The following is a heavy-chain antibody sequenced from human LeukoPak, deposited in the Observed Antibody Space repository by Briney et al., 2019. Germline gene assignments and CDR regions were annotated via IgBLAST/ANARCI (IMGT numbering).Heavy chain of an antibody. CDR3: ARGPDSSGYYYFDF. V-gene: IGHV4-30-4*01. CDR2: IYHSGST. D-gene: IGHD3-22*01. J-gene: IGHJ4*02. CDR1: GGSISSGDYY. Sequence: SETLSLTCTVSGGSISSGDYYWSWIRQPPGKGLEWIGYIYHSGSTYFNPSLKSRVTISVDTSKNQFSLKLSSVTAADTAMYYCARGPDSSGYYYFDFWGQGTLVTVSS.